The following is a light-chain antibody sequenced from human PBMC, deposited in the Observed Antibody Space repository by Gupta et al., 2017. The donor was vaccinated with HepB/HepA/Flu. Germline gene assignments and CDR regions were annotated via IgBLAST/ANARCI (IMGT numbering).Light chain of an antibody. CDR1: QSISDN. CDR3: QQYNNWPLLT. J-gene: IGKJ4*01. V-gene: IGKV3-15*01. CDR2: SAS. Sequence: EVVITQFPATLSVCPGERATLSCRASQSISDNLAWYQQKPGQAPRLLIFSASTRATGVPARFSGSVSGTEFTLTISSLQSEDFAVYYCQQYNNWPLLTFGGGTKVEIK.